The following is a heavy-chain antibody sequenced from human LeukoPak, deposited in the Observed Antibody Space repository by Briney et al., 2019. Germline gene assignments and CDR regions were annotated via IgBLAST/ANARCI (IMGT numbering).Heavy chain of an antibody. V-gene: IGHV4-4*09. J-gene: IGHJ4*02. CDR3: ARHKRKDDSSGSLYYFDY. CDR2: IYTSGST. Sequence: PSETLSLTCTVSGGSISSYYWSWIRQLPGKGLEWIGYIYTSGSTNYNPSLKSRVTISVDTSKNQFSLKLSSVTAADTAVYYCARHKRKDDSSGSLYYFDYWGQGTLVTVSS. D-gene: IGHD3-22*01. CDR1: GGSISSYY.